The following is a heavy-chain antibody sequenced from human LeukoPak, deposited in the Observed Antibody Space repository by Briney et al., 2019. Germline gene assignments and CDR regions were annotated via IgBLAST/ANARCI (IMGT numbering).Heavy chain of an antibody. V-gene: IGHV1-8*02. J-gene: IGHJ4*02. CDR2: MNPNSGNT. CDR1: GYTFTGYY. CDR3: ARVRGMYSSSAHLLGY. Sequence: GASVKVSCKASGYTFTGYYMHWVRQAPGQGLEWMGWMNPNSGNTGYAQKFQGRVTMTRNTSISTAYMELSSLRSEDTAVYYCARVRGMYSSSAHLLGYWGQGTLVTVSS. D-gene: IGHD6-6*01.